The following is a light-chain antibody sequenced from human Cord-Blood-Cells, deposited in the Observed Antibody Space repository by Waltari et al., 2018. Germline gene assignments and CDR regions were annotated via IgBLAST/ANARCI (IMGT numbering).Light chain of an antibody. CDR2: DAS. J-gene: IGKJ1*01. CDR3: QQRSNWPRT. V-gene: IGKV3-11*01. CDR1: QSVSSY. Sequence: DIVLTQSPATLPMSPGEGAPLSCRASQSVSSYLAWYQQKPGQAPRLLIYDASNRATGIPARFSGSGSGTDFTLTISSLEPEDFAVYYCQQRSNWPRTFGQGTKVEIK.